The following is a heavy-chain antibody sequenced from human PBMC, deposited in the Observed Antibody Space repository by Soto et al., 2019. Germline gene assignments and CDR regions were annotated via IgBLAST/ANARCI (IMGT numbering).Heavy chain of an antibody. J-gene: IGHJ6*02. CDR3: ARFRVTTTPYRYDYYYGMDV. V-gene: IGHV1-69*01. D-gene: IGHD2-21*02. CDR2: IIPIFGTA. CDR1: GGTFSSYA. Sequence: QVQLVQSGAEVKKPRSSVKVSCKASGGTFSSYAISWVRQAPGQGLEWMGGIIPIFGTAHYAQKFQGRVTITADESTSTAYMELSSLRSEDTAVYYCARFRVTTTPYRYDYYYGMDVWGQGTTVTVSS.